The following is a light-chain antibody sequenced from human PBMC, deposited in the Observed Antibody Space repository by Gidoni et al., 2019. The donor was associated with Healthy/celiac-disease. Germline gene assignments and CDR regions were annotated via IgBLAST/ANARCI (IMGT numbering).Light chain of an antibody. CDR1: KSISSY. CDR2: AAS. CDR3: QQSFSTPLT. V-gene: IGKV1-39*01. Sequence: DIQMTQSPSSLSASVGDRVAITCRSSKSISSYLNWYQQKPGKAPNLLIFAASSLQSGVPSRFSGSGSGTDFTLTIRSLQPEDFATYYCQQSFSTPLTFGPGTKVDIK. J-gene: IGKJ3*01.